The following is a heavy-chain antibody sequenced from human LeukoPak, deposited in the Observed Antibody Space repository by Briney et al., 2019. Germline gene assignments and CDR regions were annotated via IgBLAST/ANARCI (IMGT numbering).Heavy chain of an antibody. D-gene: IGHD1-26*01. CDR3: ARASSGSYSRYFDF. CDR2: IYHSGTT. V-gene: IGHV4-4*02. Sequence: PSGTLSLTCAVSGGSISSSDWWNWVRQAPGEGLEWIAEIYHSGTTNYNPSLKGRVTMSVDKSKNQFSLKLSSVTAADTAVYYCARASSGSYSRYFDFWGQGTLVTVSS. CDR1: GGSISSSDW. J-gene: IGHJ4*02.